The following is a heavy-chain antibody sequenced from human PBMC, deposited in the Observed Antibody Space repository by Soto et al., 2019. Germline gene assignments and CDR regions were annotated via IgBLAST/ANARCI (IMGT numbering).Heavy chain of an antibody. V-gene: IGHV3-33*01. CDR1: GFTFSSFG. CDR3: AREGAVAGSQDF. D-gene: IGHD6-19*01. CDR2: IWYDGSKK. Sequence: PGGSLRLSXAASGFTFSSFGMHWVRQAPGKGLEWVALIWYDGSKKYYADSVKGRFTVSRDNINSTLYLEMNSLRVEDSAVYYCAREGAVAGSQDFWGQGTLVTVSS. J-gene: IGHJ4*02.